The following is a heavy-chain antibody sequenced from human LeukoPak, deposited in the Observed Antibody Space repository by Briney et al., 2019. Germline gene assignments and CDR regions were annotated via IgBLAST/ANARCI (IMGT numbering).Heavy chain of an antibody. Sequence: QAGGSLRLSCAASGFTFSSYAMSWVRQAPGKGLEWVSCISGSGGSTYYADSVKGRFTISRDNSKNTLYLQMNSLRAEDTAVYYCAKKGDYYDSSGHFDYWGQGTLVTVSS. D-gene: IGHD3-22*01. J-gene: IGHJ4*02. V-gene: IGHV3-23*01. CDR2: ISGSGGST. CDR3: AKKGDYYDSSGHFDY. CDR1: GFTFSSYA.